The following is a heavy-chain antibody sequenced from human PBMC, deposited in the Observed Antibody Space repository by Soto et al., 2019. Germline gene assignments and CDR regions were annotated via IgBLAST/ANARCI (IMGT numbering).Heavy chain of an antibody. CDR2: IIPIFGTA. CDR1: GGTFSSYA. Sequence: GASVKVSCKASGGTFSSYAISWVRQAPGQGLEWMGGIIPIFGTANYAQKFQGRVTITADESTSTAYMELSSLRSEDTAVYYCARVDCSGGSCYSGNYYYYGMDVWGQGTTVTVSS. V-gene: IGHV1-69*13. CDR3: ARVDCSGGSCYSGNYYYYGMDV. J-gene: IGHJ6*02. D-gene: IGHD2-15*01.